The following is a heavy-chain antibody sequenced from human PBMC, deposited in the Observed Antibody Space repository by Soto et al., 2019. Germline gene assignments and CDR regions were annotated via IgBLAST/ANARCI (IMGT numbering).Heavy chain of an antibody. CDR3: ARDWRSIGWFDP. Sequence: ASVKVSCKASGYTFTSYGISWVRQAPGQGLEWMGWISAYNGNTNYAQKLQGRVTMTTDTSTSTAYMELRSLRFDDTAVYYCARDWRSIGWFDPWGQGTLVTVSS. J-gene: IGHJ5*02. CDR2: ISAYNGNT. V-gene: IGHV1-18*01. CDR1: GYTFTSYG.